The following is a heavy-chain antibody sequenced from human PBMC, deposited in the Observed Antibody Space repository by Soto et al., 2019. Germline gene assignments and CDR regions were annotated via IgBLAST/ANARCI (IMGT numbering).Heavy chain of an antibody. J-gene: IGHJ4*02. D-gene: IGHD3-3*01. Sequence: SGPTLVNPTQTLTLTCTFSGFSLSTSGVGVGWIRQPPGKALEWLALIYWDDDKRYSPSLKSRLTITKDTSKNQVVLTMTNMDPVDTATYYCAHTSTITIFGVVIVTGGSYFDYWGQGTLVT. CDR2: IYWDDDK. V-gene: IGHV2-5*02. CDR3: AHTSTITIFGVVIVTGGSYFDY. CDR1: GFSLSTSGVG.